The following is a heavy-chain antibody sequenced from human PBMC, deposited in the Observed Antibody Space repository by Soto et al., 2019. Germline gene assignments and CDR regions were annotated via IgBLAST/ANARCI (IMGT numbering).Heavy chain of an antibody. CDR2: NNNRADT. CDR1: GASIDNNGYS. D-gene: IGHD6-19*01. J-gene: IGHJ5*02. CDR3: ARGGSGWKALNWFDP. Sequence: PWETLSLTCAVSGASIDNNGYSWTWIRQHPGKGLEWIGTNNNRADTYYNPSLKSRLTISLDTSQNHFSLRLSAVTAADTAIYYCARGGSGWKALNWFDPWGQGIMVTVSS. V-gene: IGHV4-31*11.